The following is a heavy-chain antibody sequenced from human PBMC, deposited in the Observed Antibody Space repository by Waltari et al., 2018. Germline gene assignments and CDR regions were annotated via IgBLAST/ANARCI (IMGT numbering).Heavy chain of an antibody. D-gene: IGHD6-6*01. CDR2: IWYDGSNK. CDR1: GFTFSSYG. J-gene: IGHJ4*02. Sequence: QVQLVESGGGVVQSGRSLRLSCAASGFTFSSYGMHWVRQAPGKGLEWVAVIWYDGSNKYYADSVKGRFTISRDNSKNTLYLQMNSLRAEDTAMYYCAKDSRSSSSRSFDYWGQGTLVTVSS. CDR3: AKDSRSSSSRSFDY. V-gene: IGHV3-30*18.